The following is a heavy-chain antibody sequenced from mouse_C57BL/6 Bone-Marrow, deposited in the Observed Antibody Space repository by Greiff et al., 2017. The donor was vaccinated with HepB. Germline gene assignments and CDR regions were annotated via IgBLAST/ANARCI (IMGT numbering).Heavy chain of an antibody. CDR2: INPNNGGT. CDR1: GYTFTDYY. Sequence: VQLQQSGPELVKPGASVKISCKASGYTFTDYYMNWVKQSHGKSLEWIGDINPNNGGTSYNQKFKGKATLTVDKSSSTAYMELRSLTSEDSAVYYCARVNWGYFDYWGQGTTLTVSS. CDR3: ARVNWGYFDY. J-gene: IGHJ2*01. V-gene: IGHV1-26*01. D-gene: IGHD4-1*01.